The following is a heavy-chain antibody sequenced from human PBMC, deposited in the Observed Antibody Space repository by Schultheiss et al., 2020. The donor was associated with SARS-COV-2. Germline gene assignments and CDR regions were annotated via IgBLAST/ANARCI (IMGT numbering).Heavy chain of an antibody. V-gene: IGHV4-34*09. Sequence: SQTLSLTCAVYGGSFSDYYWNWIRQAPGKGLEWIGEINHSGSTNYNPSLKSRVTISVDTSEYQFSLKVRSVTAADTAVYYCAGPYGGNSWGQGTLVTVSS. D-gene: IGHD4-23*01. CDR1: GGSFSDYY. CDR3: AGPYGGNS. J-gene: IGHJ4*02. CDR2: INHSGST.